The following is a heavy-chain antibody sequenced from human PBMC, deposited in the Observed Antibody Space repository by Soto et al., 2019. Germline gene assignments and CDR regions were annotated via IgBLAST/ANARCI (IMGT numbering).Heavy chain of an antibody. D-gene: IGHD3-22*01. V-gene: IGHV1-18*01. CDR1: GYSFTSYG. CDR3: AAEYYYDSSGPLVFDP. CDR2: ISAKHGNT. Sequence: ASVKVSCKASGYSFTSYGINWVRQAPGQGLEWMGWISAKHGNTHYAQKLQGRVTMTTDTSTSTAYMELSSLRSEDTAVYYCAAEYYYDSSGPLVFDPWGQGTLVTVSS. J-gene: IGHJ5*02.